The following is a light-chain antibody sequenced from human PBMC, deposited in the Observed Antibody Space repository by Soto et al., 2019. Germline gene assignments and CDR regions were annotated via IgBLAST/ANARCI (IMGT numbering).Light chain of an antibody. CDR2: DNT. Sequence: QSVLTQPPSVSGAPGQRVTISCTGSSSNIGAGYDVHWYQQVPGTAPKVLIYDNTNRPSGVPGRFSGSKSGTSASLAITGPHAEDEPDSPCQSYDRSLSGYVFGTGTKVTVL. V-gene: IGLV1-40*01. J-gene: IGLJ1*01. CDR1: SSNIGAGYD. CDR3: QSYDRSLSGYV.